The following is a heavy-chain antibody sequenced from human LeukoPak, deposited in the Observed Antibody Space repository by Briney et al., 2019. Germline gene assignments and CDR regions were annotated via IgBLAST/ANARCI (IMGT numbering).Heavy chain of an antibody. CDR3: ARTWPYDSSGYYYYFDY. Sequence: SVKVSCKASGGIFSSYAISWVRQAPGQGLEWMGRIIPILGIANYAQKFQGRVTITADKSTSTAYMELSSLRSEDTAVYYCARTWPYDSSGYYYYFDYWGQGTLVTVSS. V-gene: IGHV1-69*04. D-gene: IGHD3-22*01. CDR2: IIPILGIA. J-gene: IGHJ4*02. CDR1: GGIFSSYA.